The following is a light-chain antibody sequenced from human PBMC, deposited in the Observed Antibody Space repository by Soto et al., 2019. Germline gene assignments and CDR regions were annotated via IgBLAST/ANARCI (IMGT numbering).Light chain of an antibody. CDR1: ISDVGGYNY. J-gene: IGLJ1*01. CDR2: DVT. V-gene: IGLV2-14*03. Sequence: QSALTPAASESGYPGQPITISCIGTISDVGGYNYVSWYQHHPGKAPKLINYDVTSRPSGVYISFSGYRSDNTASLTIYGLQPAYEAYYHCSTYTTSKIRQKDFGTGTKVTV. CDR3: STYTTSKIRQKD.